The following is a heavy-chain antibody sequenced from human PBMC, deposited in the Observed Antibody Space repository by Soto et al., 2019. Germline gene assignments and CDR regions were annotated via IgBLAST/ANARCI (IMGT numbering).Heavy chain of an antibody. CDR1: GGSFSGYY. Sequence: QVQLQQWGAGLLKPSETLSLTCAVYGGSFSGYYWSWIRQPPGKGLEWIGEINHSGSTNYNPSLKSRVTISVDTSKNQFSLKLSSVTAADTAVYYCARGQQQLGSDGGGMDVWGQGTTVTVSS. J-gene: IGHJ6*02. V-gene: IGHV4-34*01. CDR3: ARGQQQLGSDGGGMDV. D-gene: IGHD6-13*01. CDR2: INHSGST.